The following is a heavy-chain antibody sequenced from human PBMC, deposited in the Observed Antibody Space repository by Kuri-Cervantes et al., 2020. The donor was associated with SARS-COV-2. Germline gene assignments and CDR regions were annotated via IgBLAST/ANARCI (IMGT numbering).Heavy chain of an antibody. Sequence: GGSLRLSCAASGFTFSSYWMSWVRQAPGKGLEWVANINQDGSEKYYVDSVKGRFTISRDNAKNMLFLQMNSLRAEDTAVYYCVRDGDHWNFDYWGQGTLVTVSS. D-gene: IGHD1-1*01. J-gene: IGHJ4*02. CDR1: GFTFSSYW. CDR2: INQDGSEK. V-gene: IGHV3-7*01. CDR3: VRDGDHWNFDY.